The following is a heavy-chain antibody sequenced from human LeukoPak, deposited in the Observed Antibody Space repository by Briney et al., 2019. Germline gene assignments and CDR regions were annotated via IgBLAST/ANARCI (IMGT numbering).Heavy chain of an antibody. Sequence: GGSLRLSCAASGFTFSSSWMTWVRQAPGKGLEWVSSISSSSSYIYYADSVKGRFTISRDNAKNSLYLQMNSLRAEDTAVYYCASIAPLDYWGQGTLVTVSS. CDR3: ASIAPLDY. V-gene: IGHV3-21*01. D-gene: IGHD6-13*01. J-gene: IGHJ4*02. CDR2: ISSSSSYI. CDR1: GFTFSSSW.